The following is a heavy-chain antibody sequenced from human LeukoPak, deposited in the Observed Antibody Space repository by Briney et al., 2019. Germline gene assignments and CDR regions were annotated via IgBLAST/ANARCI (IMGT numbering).Heavy chain of an antibody. CDR2: IRYDGNIQ. V-gene: IGHV3-30*02. D-gene: IGHD6-19*01. CDR1: GFPFCSYA. CDR3: ATIAMGGPFDY. J-gene: IGHJ4*02. Sequence: GGSLRLSCAVAGFPFCSYAMHWVRQAPGKGLEWVAFIRYDGNIQYYADSVKGRFTISRDNSKDTLYLQMSSLRAEDTAVYYCATIAMGGPFDYGGQGTLVTVSS.